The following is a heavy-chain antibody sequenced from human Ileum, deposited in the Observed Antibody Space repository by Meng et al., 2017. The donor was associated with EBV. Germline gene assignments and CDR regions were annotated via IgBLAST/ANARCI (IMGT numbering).Heavy chain of an antibody. J-gene: IGHJ4*02. D-gene: IGHD2-2*01. V-gene: IGHV3-23*04. CDR3: TYAPLGY. Sequence: GELVVSGGGSIQAGGSLTLSCVASGFSFSSYALTWVRQAPGKGLEWVSGISVSGTRKSYADSVKGRFIISRDNTENAIYLQMHSLRVEDTATYYCTYAPLGYWGQGTLVTVSS. CDR1: GFSFSSYA. CDR2: ISVSGTRK.